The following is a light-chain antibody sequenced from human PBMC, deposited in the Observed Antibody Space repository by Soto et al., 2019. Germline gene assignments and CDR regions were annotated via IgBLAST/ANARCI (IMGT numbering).Light chain of an antibody. V-gene: IGKV3D-20*01. Sequence: EFGFTQSACTVSLSTGERATLSCRASQSVSSSYLAWYQQKPGLAPRLLIYDASSRATGIPDRFSGSGSGTDFTLTISSLQPEDFAVYYCQQYGSSPITFGQGTRLEIK. CDR2: DAS. CDR3: QQYGSSPIT. J-gene: IGKJ5*01. CDR1: QSVSSSY.